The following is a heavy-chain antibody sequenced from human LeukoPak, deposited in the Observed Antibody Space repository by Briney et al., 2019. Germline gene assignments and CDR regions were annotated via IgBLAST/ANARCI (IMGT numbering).Heavy chain of an antibody. CDR1: GYTFTGYC. CDR2: INPNSGGT. D-gene: IGHD6-19*01. Sequence: GASVKVSCKASGYTFTGYCMHWVRQAPGQGLEWMGWINPNSGGTNYAQKFQGRVTMTRDTSISTAYMELSRLRSDDTAVYYCARDLRYSSGWSASGMDVWGKGTTVTISS. J-gene: IGHJ6*03. V-gene: IGHV1-2*02. CDR3: ARDLRYSSGWSASGMDV.